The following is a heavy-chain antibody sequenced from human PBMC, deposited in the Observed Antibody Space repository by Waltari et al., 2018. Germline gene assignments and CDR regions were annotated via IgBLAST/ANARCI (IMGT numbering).Heavy chain of an antibody. CDR3: AANRRYNWNFDY. D-gene: IGHD1-20*01. CDR2: NYGGGMT. CDR1: GFTVSSNY. J-gene: IGHJ4*02. Sequence: EVQLVESGGGLIQPGGSLRIACAASGFTVSSNYMSRVRQAPGKGVGWGACNYGGGMTYWADSLSGLFTIARCNSKNTLYLQINSLRAEATAVYYCAANRRYNWNFDYWGQGTLVTVSS. V-gene: IGHV3-53*01.